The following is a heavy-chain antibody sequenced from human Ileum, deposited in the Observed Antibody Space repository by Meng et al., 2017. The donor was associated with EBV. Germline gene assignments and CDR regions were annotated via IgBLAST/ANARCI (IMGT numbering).Heavy chain of an antibody. J-gene: IGHJ4*02. Sequence: QVPRQESVPASVKPSQTLSLTCAVFGGSIGSGAYNWSWTRQPPGWGLGWVEHSGCPYYNPSLRGRLTISIDPSKNQFSLRLDSATAADTAVYYCAIYAEGVGGKGYWGQGTLVTVSS. CDR1: GGSIGSGAYN. CDR3: AIYAEGVGGKGY. V-gene: IGHV4-30-4*01. D-gene: IGHD4-23*01. CDR2: HSGCP.